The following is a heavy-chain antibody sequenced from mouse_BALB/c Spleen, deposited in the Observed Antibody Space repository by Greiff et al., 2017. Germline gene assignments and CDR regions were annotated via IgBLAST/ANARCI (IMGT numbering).Heavy chain of an antibody. J-gene: IGHJ4*01. CDR1: GYSFTGYF. D-gene: IGHD2-4*01. CDR3: GSVYDYDVGAMDY. V-gene: IGHV1-37*01. CDR2: INPYNGDT. Sequence: VQLKQSGPELVKPGASVKISCKASGYSFTGYFMNWVKQSHGKSLEWIGRINPYNGDTFYNQKFKGKATLTVDKSSSTAHMELLSLTSEDSAVYYCGSVYDYDVGAMDYWGQGTSVTVSS.